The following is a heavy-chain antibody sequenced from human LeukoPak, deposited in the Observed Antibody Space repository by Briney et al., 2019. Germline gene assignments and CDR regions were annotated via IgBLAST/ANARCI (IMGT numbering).Heavy chain of an antibody. Sequence: ASVKVSCKASGYTFTSYGITWVRQAPGQGLEWMGWISAYNAYTYYAQKFQGRVTITRNTSISTAYMELSSLRSEDTAVYYCARGSGWISYMDVWGKGTTVTVSS. V-gene: IGHV1-8*03. CDR2: ISAYNAYT. CDR3: ARGSGWISYMDV. CDR1: GYTFTSYG. D-gene: IGHD6-19*01. J-gene: IGHJ6*03.